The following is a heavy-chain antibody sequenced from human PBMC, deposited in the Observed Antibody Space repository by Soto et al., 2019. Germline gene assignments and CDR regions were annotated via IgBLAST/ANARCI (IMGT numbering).Heavy chain of an antibody. V-gene: IGHV3-21*01. CDR2: ISSSSTYI. Sequence: EVQLVESGGGLVKPGGSLRLSCAASGFTFSSYTMNWVRQAPGKGLEWVSSISSSSTYIYYADSVKGRFTISRDNAKNSLYLQMNTLRAEDTAVYYCARETTYDLCTASYGNWFDPWGQGTRVTVSS. J-gene: IGHJ5*02. CDR1: GFTFSSYT. CDR3: ARETTYDLCTASYGNWFDP. D-gene: IGHD3-9*01.